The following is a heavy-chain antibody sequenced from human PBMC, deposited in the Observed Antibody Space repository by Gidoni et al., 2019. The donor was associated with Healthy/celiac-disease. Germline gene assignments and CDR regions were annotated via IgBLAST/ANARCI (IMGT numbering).Heavy chain of an antibody. J-gene: IGHJ6*03. CDR1: GYTFTSYY. CDR2: INPSGGST. D-gene: IGHD2-8*02. Sequence: QVQLVQSGAEVKKPGASVKVSCKASGYTFTSYYMHWVRQAPGKGLEWMGIINPSGGSTSYAQKFQGRVTMTRDTSTSTVYMELSSLRSEDTAVYYCARVPVTGFSHPSYMDIWGKGTTVTVSS. V-gene: IGHV1-46*03. CDR3: ARVPVTGFSHPSYMDI.